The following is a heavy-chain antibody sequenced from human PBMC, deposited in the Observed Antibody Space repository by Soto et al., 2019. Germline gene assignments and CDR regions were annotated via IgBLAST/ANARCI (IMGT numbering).Heavy chain of an antibody. D-gene: IGHD6-13*01. CDR1: GGSISSGGYS. Sequence: QLQLQASGSGLGKPSQTLSLTCAVSGGSISSGGYSWSWIRQPPGKGLEWIGYIYHSGSTYYNPSLKSRVTISVDRSKNQFSLKLSSVTAADTAVYYCARSSSTYGMDVWGQGTTVTVSS. CDR2: IYHSGST. V-gene: IGHV4-30-2*01. J-gene: IGHJ6*02. CDR3: ARSSSTYGMDV.